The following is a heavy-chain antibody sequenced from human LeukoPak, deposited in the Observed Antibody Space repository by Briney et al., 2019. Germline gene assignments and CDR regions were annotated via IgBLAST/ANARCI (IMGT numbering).Heavy chain of an antibody. V-gene: IGHV1-69*06. J-gene: IGHJ3*01. Sequence: SVKVSCKASGGTFSSYAISWVRQAPGQGLEWMGGIIPIFGTANYAQKFQGRVTITADKSTSTAYMELSSLRPEDTAVYYCAKWTEGGAFDSWGQGTMLIVSS. D-gene: IGHD1-26*01. CDR3: AKWTEGGAFDS. CDR1: GGTFSSYA. CDR2: IIPIFGTA.